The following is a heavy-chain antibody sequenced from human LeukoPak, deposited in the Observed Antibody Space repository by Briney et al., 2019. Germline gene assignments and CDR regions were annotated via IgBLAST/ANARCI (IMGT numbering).Heavy chain of an antibody. Sequence: GGSLRLSCAASRLTFSNYAMHWVRQAPGKGLEWVALISYDGTNKYYADSVKGRFTISRDNSKNTLYLQMNSLTAEDTALYYCARASCWNCYYMDVWGKGTTVTVSS. CDR1: RLTFSNYA. J-gene: IGHJ6*03. V-gene: IGHV3-30*04. D-gene: IGHD1-1*01. CDR3: ARASCWNCYYMDV. CDR2: ISYDGTNK.